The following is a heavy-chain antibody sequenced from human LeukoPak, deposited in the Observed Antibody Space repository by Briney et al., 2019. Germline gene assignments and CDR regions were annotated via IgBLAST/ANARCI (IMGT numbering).Heavy chain of an antibody. CDR3: ARSIDIRGGRIAARPSDAFDI. J-gene: IGHJ3*02. V-gene: IGHV1-2*02. CDR1: GYTFTGYY. Sequence: ASVKVSCKASGYTFTGYYMHWVRQAPGQGLEWMGWINPNSGGTNYAQKFQGRVTMTRDTSISTAYMELSRLRSDDTAVYYCARSIDIRGGRIAARPSDAFDIWGQGTMVTVSS. D-gene: IGHD6-6*01. CDR2: INPNSGGT.